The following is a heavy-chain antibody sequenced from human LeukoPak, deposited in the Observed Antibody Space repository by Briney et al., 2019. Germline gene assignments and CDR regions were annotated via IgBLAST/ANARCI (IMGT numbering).Heavy chain of an antibody. CDR2: IYTSGST. V-gene: IGHV4-4*07. Sequence: SETLSLTCTVSGGSISSYYWSWIRQPAGKGLEWIGRIYTSGSTNYNPSLKSRVTISVDTSKNQFSLKLSSVTAADTAVYYCARDDSQRWLQWYYFDYWGQGTLVTVSS. CDR3: ARDDSQRWLQWYYFDY. D-gene: IGHD5-24*01. J-gene: IGHJ4*02. CDR1: GGSISSYY.